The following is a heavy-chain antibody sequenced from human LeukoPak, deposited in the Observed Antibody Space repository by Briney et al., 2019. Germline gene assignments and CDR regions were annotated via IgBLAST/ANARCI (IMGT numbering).Heavy chain of an antibody. CDR2: IIPVFGTA. Sequence: GASVKVSCKASGGTFSSYAISWVRQAPGQGLEWMGGIIPVFGTANYAQKFQGRVTITADESTSTAYMELSSLRSEDTAVYYCARTRVKDYGDYVEYFQHWGQGTLVTVSS. V-gene: IGHV1-69*13. J-gene: IGHJ1*01. D-gene: IGHD4-17*01. CDR1: GGTFSSYA. CDR3: ARTRVKDYGDYVEYFQH.